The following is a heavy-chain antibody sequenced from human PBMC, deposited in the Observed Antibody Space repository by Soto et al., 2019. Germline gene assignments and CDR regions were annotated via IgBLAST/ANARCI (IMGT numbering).Heavy chain of an antibody. V-gene: IGHV2-5*02. CDR2: IYWDDDK. D-gene: IGHD3-22*01. J-gene: IGHJ4*02. CDR3: AHTLYYYDGLAQYHFGS. Sequence: QITLKESGPTLVIPTQTLTLTCTLSGFSVSTRGVGVGWIRQPPGKALEWLAVIYWDDDKRYSPSLKNTLTITKDTSKNQVVLTVTNMDPVDTGTYYCAHTLYYYDGLAQYHFGSWGQGTRVTVS. CDR1: GFSVSTRGVG.